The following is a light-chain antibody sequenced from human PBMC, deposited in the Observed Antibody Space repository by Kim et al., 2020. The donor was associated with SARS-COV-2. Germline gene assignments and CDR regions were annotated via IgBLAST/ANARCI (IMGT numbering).Light chain of an antibody. J-gene: IGLJ2*01. Sequence: APGKTARITWGGNTIGSKSVHCYQQKPGQAPVLVIYYDSDRPSGIPERFSGSNSGNTATLTISRVEAGDEADYYCQVWDSSSELVFGGGTQLTVL. CDR1: TIGSKS. CDR2: YDS. CDR3: QVWDSSSELV. V-gene: IGLV3-21*04.